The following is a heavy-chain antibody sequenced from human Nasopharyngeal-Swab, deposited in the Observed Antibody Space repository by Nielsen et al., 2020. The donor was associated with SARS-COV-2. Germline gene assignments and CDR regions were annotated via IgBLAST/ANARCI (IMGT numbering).Heavy chain of an antibody. CDR1: GFTFSDYY. CDR3: ARESAAAGTGFDY. D-gene: IGHD6-13*01. CDR2: ISSSSSYT. Sequence: GGSLRLSCAASGFTFSDYYMSWIRQAPGKGLEWVSYISSSSSYTNYADSVRGRFTISRANAKNSLYLQMNSLRAEATAVDYCARESAAAGTGFDYWGQGTLVTVPS. V-gene: IGHV3-11*06. J-gene: IGHJ4*01.